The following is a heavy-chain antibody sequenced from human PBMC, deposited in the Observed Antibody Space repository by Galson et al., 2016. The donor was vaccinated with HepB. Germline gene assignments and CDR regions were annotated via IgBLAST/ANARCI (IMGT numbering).Heavy chain of an antibody. J-gene: IGHJ4*02. Sequence: LSLTCTVSDDSINRSPSFWGWIRQPPGKGLEWIGNMYHSGSTYYNPSLKSRVSISLDTSKNQFSLKLSSVTAADTAVYYCARGQIVVVIPYFDNWGQGTLVNGSP. V-gene: IGHV4-39*07. CDR1: DDSINRSPSF. D-gene: IGHD3-22*01. CDR3: ARGQIVVVIPYFDN. CDR2: MYHSGST.